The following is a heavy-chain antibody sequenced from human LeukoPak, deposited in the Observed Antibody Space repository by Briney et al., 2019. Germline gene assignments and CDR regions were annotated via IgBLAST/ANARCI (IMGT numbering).Heavy chain of an antibody. D-gene: IGHD2-2*02. J-gene: IGHJ5*02. Sequence: ASVKVSCKVSGYTLTELSMHWVRQAPGKGLEWMGGFDPGDGETIYAQKFQGRVTMTEDTSTDTAYMELSSLRSEDTAVYYCARDRPGRYCSTISCYSASPFDPWGQGTLVTVSS. CDR2: FDPGDGET. CDR1: GYTLTELS. V-gene: IGHV1-24*01. CDR3: ARDRPGRYCSTISCYSASPFDP.